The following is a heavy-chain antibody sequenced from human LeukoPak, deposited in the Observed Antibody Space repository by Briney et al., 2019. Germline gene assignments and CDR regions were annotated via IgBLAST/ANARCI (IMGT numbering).Heavy chain of an antibody. CDR2: ISTYGSST. J-gene: IGHJ3*01. CDR1: GSTFSTYW. Sequence: GGSLRLSCAASGSTFSTYWMHWVRQAPGKGLVWVSRISTYGSSTSYADSVKGRFTVSRDNAKNTLYLQMNSLRAEDTAVYYCAREEEGDAFDVWGQGTMVTVSS. CDR3: AREEEGDAFDV. V-gene: IGHV3-74*01.